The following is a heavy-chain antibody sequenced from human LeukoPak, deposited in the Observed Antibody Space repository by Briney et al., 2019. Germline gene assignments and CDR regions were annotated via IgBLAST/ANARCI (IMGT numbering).Heavy chain of an antibody. J-gene: IGHJ3*02. V-gene: IGHV1-18*01. CDR1: GYSFTTYG. CDR3: ARVVRPYMDDAFDI. CDR2: ISVYRGNT. Sequence: ASVKVSCKASGYSFTTYGISWVRQAPGQGLEWMGWISVYRGNTNYAQKFQGRVTMTRDTSISTAYMELSRQRSDDTAVYYCARVVRPYMDDAFDIWGQGTMVTVSS. D-gene: IGHD3-16*01.